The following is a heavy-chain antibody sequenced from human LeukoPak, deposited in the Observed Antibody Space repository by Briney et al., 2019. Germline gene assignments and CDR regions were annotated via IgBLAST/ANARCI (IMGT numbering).Heavy chain of an antibody. J-gene: IGHJ4*02. V-gene: IGHV3-72*01. Sequence: GGSLRLSCAASGFTFSGYSMNWVRQAPGKGLEWVGRIRNKANIYTTEYAASVKGRFTISRDDSKNSLYLQMNGLKTEDTAVYYCARAPNSGTLGEDYWGQGTLVTVSS. CDR1: GFTFSGYS. D-gene: IGHD1-26*01. CDR3: ARAPNSGTLGEDY. CDR2: IRNKANIYTT.